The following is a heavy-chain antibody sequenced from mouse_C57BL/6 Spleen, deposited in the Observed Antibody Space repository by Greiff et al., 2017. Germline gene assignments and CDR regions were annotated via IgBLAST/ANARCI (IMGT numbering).Heavy chain of an antibody. D-gene: IGHD1-3*01. J-gene: IGHJ4*01. CDR2: INPYNGDT. CDR3: ASDYIGDYYAMDY. CDR1: GYSFTGYF. V-gene: IGHV1-20*01. Sequence: EVKLQESGPELVKPGDSVKISCKASGYSFTGYFMNWVMQSHGKSLEWIGRINPYNGDTFYNQKFKGKATLTVDKSSSTAHMELRSLTSEDSAVYYCASDYIGDYYAMDYWGQGTSVTVSS.